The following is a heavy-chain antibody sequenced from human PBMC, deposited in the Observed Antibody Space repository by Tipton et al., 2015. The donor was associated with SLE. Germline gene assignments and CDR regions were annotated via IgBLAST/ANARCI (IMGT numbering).Heavy chain of an antibody. J-gene: IGHJ4*02. Sequence: TLSLTCTVSGDSISTSFDSWGWIRQPPGKGLEWLGTVDYTDYTYYNPSLRSRVTMSLDTSKNQFSLKLSSVTAADTAVYYCASFPSYYDFWSVIRWGQGTLVTVSS. CDR1: GDSISTSFDS. CDR3: ASFPSYYDFWSVIR. V-gene: IGHV4-39*07. CDR2: VDYTDYT. D-gene: IGHD3-3*01.